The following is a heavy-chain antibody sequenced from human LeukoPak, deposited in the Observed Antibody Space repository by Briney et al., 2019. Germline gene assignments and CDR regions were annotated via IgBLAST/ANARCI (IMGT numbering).Heavy chain of an antibody. V-gene: IGHV3-21*01. CDR1: GFTFRSYS. D-gene: IGHD3-10*01. J-gene: IGHJ4*02. Sequence: GGSLRLSCAASGFTFRSYSMSWVRQAPGKGLEWVSSISSSSSYIYYSDSVKGRFTISRDNAKNSLYLQMNSLRAEDTAVYYCARPYNYYGSGSYCYGYWGQGTLVTVSS. CDR3: ARPYNYYGSGSYCYGY. CDR2: ISSSSSYI.